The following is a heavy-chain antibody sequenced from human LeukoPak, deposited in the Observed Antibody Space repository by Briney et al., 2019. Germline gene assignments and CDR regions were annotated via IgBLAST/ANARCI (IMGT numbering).Heavy chain of an antibody. V-gene: IGHV4-30-2*01. CDR2: IYHSGST. D-gene: IGHD3-9*01. J-gene: IGHJ4*02. Sequence: SETLSLTCAVSGGSISIGGYSWSWIRQPPGKGLEWIGYIYHSGSTYYNPSLKSRVTISVDRSKNQFSLKLSSVTAADTAVYYCARGAFILTGYYKGSYFDYWGQGTLVTVSS. CDR3: ARGAFILTGYYKGSYFDY. CDR1: GGSISIGGYS.